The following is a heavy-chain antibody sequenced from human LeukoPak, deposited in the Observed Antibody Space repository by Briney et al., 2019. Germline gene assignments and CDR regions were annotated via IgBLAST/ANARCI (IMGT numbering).Heavy chain of an antibody. CDR3: ARSFPYSSSAVDY. CDR2: ISSSNNYI. Sequence: GGSLRLSCVASGFTFSTYPMSWVRQAPGKGLEWVSFISSSNNYIYYADSVKGRFTISRDNAKNSLYLQMNSLRAEDTAVYYCARSFPYSSSAVDYWGQGTLVTVSS. CDR1: GFTFSTYP. D-gene: IGHD6-6*01. J-gene: IGHJ4*02. V-gene: IGHV3-21*01.